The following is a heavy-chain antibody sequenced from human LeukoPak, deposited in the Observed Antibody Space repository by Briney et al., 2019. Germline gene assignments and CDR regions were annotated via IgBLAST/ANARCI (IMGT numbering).Heavy chain of an antibody. Sequence: GGSLRLSCAASGFTFSSYSMNWVRQAPGKGLEWVSSISSSSSYIYYADSVKGRFIISRDNAKNSLYLQMNSLRAEDTAVYYCARGYSSGWSIDYWGQGTLVTVSS. CDR2: ISSSSSYI. D-gene: IGHD6-19*01. V-gene: IGHV3-21*01. CDR1: GFTFSSYS. CDR3: ARGYSSGWSIDY. J-gene: IGHJ4*02.